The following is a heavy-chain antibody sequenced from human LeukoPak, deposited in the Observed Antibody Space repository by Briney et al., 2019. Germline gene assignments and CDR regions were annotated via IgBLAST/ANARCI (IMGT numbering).Heavy chain of an antibody. CDR2: IYTSGST. Sequence: SQTLSLTCTVSGGSLSSGSYYWSWIRQPAGEGLEWIGRIYTSGSTNYIPSLKSRVTISVDTSKNQFFLKLSSVTAADTAVYYCARDDLSGYFDYWGQGTLVTVSS. CDR3: ARDDLSGYFDY. CDR1: GGSLSSGSYY. V-gene: IGHV4-61*02. D-gene: IGHD3-3*02. J-gene: IGHJ4*02.